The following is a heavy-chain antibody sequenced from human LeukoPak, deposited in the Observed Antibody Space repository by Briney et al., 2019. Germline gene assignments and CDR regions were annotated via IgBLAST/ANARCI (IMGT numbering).Heavy chain of an antibody. J-gene: IGHJ4*02. CDR2: MNPNSGNT. Sequence: ASVKVSCKASGYTFTSYDINWVRQATGQGLEWMGWMNPNSGNTGYAQKLQGRVTMTTDTSTSTAYMELRSLRSDDTAVYYCARVVAVAGTPFDYWGQGTLVTVSS. D-gene: IGHD6-19*01. V-gene: IGHV1-8*02. CDR3: ARVVAVAGTPFDY. CDR1: GYTFTSYD.